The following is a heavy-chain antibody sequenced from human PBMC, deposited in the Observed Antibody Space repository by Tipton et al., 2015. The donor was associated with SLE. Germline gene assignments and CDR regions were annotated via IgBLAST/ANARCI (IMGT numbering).Heavy chain of an antibody. CDR1: GFNFDNYG. V-gene: IGHV3-23*01. CDR2: ISGSGADP. D-gene: IGHD4-17*01. J-gene: IGHJ6*02. Sequence: SLRLSCVASGFNFDNYGMSWVRQAPGKGLEWVSAISGSGADPYYAGSVKGRFTISRDNSKNTLYLQMNSLRAEDTAVYYCAKDLTPYGDNYYYGMDVWGQGTTVTVAS. CDR3: AKDLTPYGDNYYYGMDV.